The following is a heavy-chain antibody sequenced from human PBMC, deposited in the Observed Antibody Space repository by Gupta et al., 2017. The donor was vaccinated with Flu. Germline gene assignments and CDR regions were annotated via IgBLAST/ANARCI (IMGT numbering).Heavy chain of an antibody. CDR3: ARDTIAAAGTYYYYYGMDV. Sequence: QVQLVQSGAEVKKPGASVKVSCKASGYTFTGYYMHWVRQAPGQGLEWMGWINPNSGGTNYAQKFQGRVTMTRDTSISTAYMELSRLRSDDTAVYYCARDTIAAAGTYYYYYGMDVWGQGTTVTVSS. D-gene: IGHD6-13*01. V-gene: IGHV1-2*02. CDR1: GYTFTGYY. CDR2: INPNSGGT. J-gene: IGHJ6*02.